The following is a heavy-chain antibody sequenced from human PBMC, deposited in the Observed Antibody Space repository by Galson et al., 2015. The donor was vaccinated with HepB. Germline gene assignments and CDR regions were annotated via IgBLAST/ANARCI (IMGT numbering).Heavy chain of an antibody. Sequence: SVRLSCTASGFIFSSYRMNWVRQAPGKGLEWVSYITNISSNIYYADSVKGGFTITRDNAKNSLYLHMNSLRDDDTAVYYCARAGYYYSMDDWGQGTLVTVSS. CDR2: ITNISSNI. CDR1: GFIFSSYR. V-gene: IGHV3-48*02. J-gene: IGHJ4*02. CDR3: ARAGYYYSMDD. D-gene: IGHD3-22*01.